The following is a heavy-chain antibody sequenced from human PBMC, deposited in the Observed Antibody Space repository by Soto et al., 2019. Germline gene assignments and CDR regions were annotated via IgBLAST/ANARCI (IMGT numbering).Heavy chain of an antibody. J-gene: IGHJ5*02. CDR3: ARGLRSSGWYSDLNWFDP. CDR2: IYYSGST. CDR1: GGSISSYY. D-gene: IGHD6-19*01. Sequence: PSETLSLTCTVSGGSISSYYWSWIRPPPGKGLEWIGYIYYSGSTNYNPSLKSRVTISVDTSKNQFSLKLSSVTAADTAVYYCARGLRSSGWYSDLNWFDPWGQGTLVTVSS. V-gene: IGHV4-59*01.